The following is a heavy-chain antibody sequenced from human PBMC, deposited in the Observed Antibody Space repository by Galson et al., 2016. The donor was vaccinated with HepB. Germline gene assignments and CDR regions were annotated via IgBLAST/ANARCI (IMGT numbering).Heavy chain of an antibody. V-gene: IGHV3-23*01. CDR1: GFTFSSSG. CDR2: ISGGSGTT. Sequence: SLRLSCAASGFTFSSSGMSWVRQAPGKGLEWVSGISGGSGTTHYADSVKGRFTISRDNSKNTLYLQMNSLRAEDTAVYYCARDVVGSYFAESFFNCWGQGTPVTVSS. CDR3: ARDVVGSYFAESFFNC. J-gene: IGHJ4*02. D-gene: IGHD3-10*01.